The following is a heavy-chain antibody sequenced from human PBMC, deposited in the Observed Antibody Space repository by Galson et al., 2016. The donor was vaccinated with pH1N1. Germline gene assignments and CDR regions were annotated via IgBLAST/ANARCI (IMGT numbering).Heavy chain of an antibody. J-gene: IGHJ4*02. D-gene: IGHD4-17*01. V-gene: IGHV2-70*01. CDR1: GFSLRTSGMC. CDR3: ARLDYGDYSGYFEY. CDR2: IDRDDDK. Sequence: PALVKPTQTLTLTCTFSGFSLRTSGMCVSWIRQPPGKALEWLVLIDRDDDKYYSTPLKTRLTISKDTSKNQVVLTMTNMDPVDTATYYCARLDYGDYSGYFEYWGQGTLVTVSS.